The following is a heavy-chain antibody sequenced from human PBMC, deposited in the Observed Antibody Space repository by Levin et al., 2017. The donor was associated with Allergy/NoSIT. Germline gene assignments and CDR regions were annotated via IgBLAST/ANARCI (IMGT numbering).Heavy chain of an antibody. CDR3: ATEVYISSYGEFDI. CDR1: GGAFTDYY. Sequence: PSETLSLTCAVSGGAFTDYYWNWIRQPLGKGLEWIGQINHSGYTNYNPSLGRRITLSVETSKSQFSLNLSSVTAADTAVYFCATEVYISSYGEFDIWGQGTLVTVSS. V-gene: IGHV4-34*10. D-gene: IGHD4-17*01. J-gene: IGHJ3*02. CDR2: INHSGYT.